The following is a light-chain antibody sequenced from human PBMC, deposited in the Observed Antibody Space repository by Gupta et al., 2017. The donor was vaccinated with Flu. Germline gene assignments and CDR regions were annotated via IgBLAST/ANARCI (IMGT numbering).Light chain of an antibody. CDR3: AAWDDSLNGAYV. J-gene: IGLJ1*01. V-gene: IGLV1-44*01. CDR1: SSNIGSNT. Sequence: QSVLTQPPSASGTPGQRVNISCSGSSSNIGSNTVDWYQQLPGTAPKLLIYDNNQRPSGVPDRFSGSKSGTSASLAISGLQSEDEADYYCAAWDDSLNGAYVFGTGTKVTVL. CDR2: DNN.